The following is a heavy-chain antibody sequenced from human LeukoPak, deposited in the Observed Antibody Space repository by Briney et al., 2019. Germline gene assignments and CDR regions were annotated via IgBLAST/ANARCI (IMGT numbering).Heavy chain of an antibody. CDR2: LSGSGTAT. V-gene: IGHV3-23*01. CDR1: QFTFSRFA. D-gene: IGHD2/OR15-2a*01. J-gene: IGHJ6*03. CDR3: AKHLGSHSFLFYYMDV. Sequence: GGSLRLSCEASQFTFSRFAMSWIRQAPGTGLEWVSTLSGSGTATYYADSVKDRFTTSRDNSKDTLYLQMDNLRADDTAVYYCAKHLGSHSFLFYYMDVWGTGTSVIVS.